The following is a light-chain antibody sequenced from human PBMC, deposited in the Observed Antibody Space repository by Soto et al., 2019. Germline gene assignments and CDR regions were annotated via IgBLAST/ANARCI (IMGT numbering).Light chain of an antibody. V-gene: IGLV1-40*01. CDR3: QSYDSSLSGVV. CDR1: SSNIGAGYD. Sequence: QSVLTQPPSVSGAPGQRVTISCTGSSSNIGAGYDVHWYQQLPGTAPKLLIYGNNNRPSGVPDRFSGSKSGTSASLAITGLQAEDEADYYCQSYDSSLSGVVFGGGIKVTVL. CDR2: GNN. J-gene: IGLJ2*01.